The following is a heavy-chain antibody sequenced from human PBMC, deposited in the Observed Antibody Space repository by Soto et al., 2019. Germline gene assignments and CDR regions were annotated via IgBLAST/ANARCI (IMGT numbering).Heavy chain of an antibody. CDR2: IYWNDDK. J-gene: IGHJ3*02. V-gene: IGHV2-5*01. Sequence: QITLKESGPTLVKPTQTLTLTCTFSGFSLSTSGVGVGWIRQPPGKALEWLALIYWNDDKRYSPSLKSRLTITKDTSKNQVVLTMTNMDPVDTATYYCAHSGDSPYSKDIVVVVAATFMYAFDIWGQGTMVTVSS. D-gene: IGHD2-15*01. CDR1: GFSLSTSGVG. CDR3: AHSGDSPYSKDIVVVVAATFMYAFDI.